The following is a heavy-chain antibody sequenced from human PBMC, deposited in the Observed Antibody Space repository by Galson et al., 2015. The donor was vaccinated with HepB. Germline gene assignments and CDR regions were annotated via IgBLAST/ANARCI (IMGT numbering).Heavy chain of an antibody. D-gene: IGHD5-24*01. CDR2: IYDSANT. V-gene: IGHV4-30-2*01. J-gene: IGHJ2*01. Sequence: TLSLTCAVFGGSINSGDYSWSWIRQPPGKGLEWIGNIYDSANTYYNPSLKSRVIMAVDRSMNQFSLKVYSVTAADTAVYHCARVRRDGNNYAYWYFDLWGRGTLVTVTS. CDR3: ARVRRDGNNYAYWYFDL. CDR1: GGSINSGDYS.